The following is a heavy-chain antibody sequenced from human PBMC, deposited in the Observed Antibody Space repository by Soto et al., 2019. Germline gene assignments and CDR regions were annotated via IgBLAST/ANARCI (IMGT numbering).Heavy chain of an antibody. Sequence: SETLSLTCTVSGGSISSSSYYWGWIRQPPGKGLEWIGSIYYSGSTYYNPSLKSRVTISVDTSKNQFSLKLSSVTAADTAVYYCARGEWLPDSSSWYSNWFDPWGQGTLVT. D-gene: IGHD6-13*01. V-gene: IGHV4-39*07. J-gene: IGHJ5*02. CDR1: GGSISSSSYY. CDR2: IYYSGST. CDR3: ARGEWLPDSSSWYSNWFDP.